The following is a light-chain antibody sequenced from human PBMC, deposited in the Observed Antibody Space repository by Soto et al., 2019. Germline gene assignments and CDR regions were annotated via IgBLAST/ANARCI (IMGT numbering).Light chain of an antibody. V-gene: IGKV1-33*01. Sequence: DIQMTQSPSSLSASVGDRVTITCQASQDISKYLNWYQQKPGKAPKLQIYDASNLETGVPSRFSGSGSGTDFTFTISTLQPEDIATYYCQHYDNLPLTFGGGTKVDIK. CDR2: DAS. CDR1: QDISKY. CDR3: QHYDNLPLT. J-gene: IGKJ4*01.